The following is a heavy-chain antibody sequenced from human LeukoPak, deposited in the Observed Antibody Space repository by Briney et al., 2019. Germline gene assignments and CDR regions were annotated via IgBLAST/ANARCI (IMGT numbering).Heavy chain of an antibody. V-gene: IGHV1-46*01. J-gene: IGHJ5*02. Sequence: ASVKVSCTASGYTFTSYYLHWVRQAPGQGLEWMGIINPSGGSTTYAQKFQGRVTMTRDMSTRTDYMELSSLRSEDTAVYYCARGSSDYYGSGSYYNAESDWFDPWGQGTLVTVSS. CDR3: ARGSSDYYGSGSYYNAESDWFDP. CDR1: GYTFTSYY. D-gene: IGHD3-10*01. CDR2: INPSGGST.